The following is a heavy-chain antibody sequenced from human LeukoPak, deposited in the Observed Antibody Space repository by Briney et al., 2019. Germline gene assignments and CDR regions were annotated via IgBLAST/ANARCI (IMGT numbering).Heavy chain of an antibody. CDR1: GGSISSGGYY. Sequence: SETLSLTCAVSGGSISSGGYYWSWIRQHPGKGLEWIGYIYYSGSTYYNPSLKSRVTISVDTSKNQFSLKLSSVTAADTAVYYCARGNTISDPPFDYWGQGTLVTVSS. D-gene: IGHD3-3*01. J-gene: IGHJ4*02. V-gene: IGHV4-31*11. CDR3: ARGNTISDPPFDY. CDR2: IYYSGST.